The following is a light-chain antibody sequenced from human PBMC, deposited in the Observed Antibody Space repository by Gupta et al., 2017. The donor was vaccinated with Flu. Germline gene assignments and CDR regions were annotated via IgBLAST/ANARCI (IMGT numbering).Light chain of an antibody. Sequence: QLVLTQSPSASASLASSVKLTCTLSSGHSSYAIAWHQQQPEKGPRYLMKLNSDGSHSKGDGIPDRFSGSSSGAERYLTISSLQAEDEADYYCQTWGTGRGVFGGGTKLTVL. J-gene: IGLJ3*02. V-gene: IGLV4-69*01. CDR1: SGHSSYA. CDR3: QTWGTGRGV. CDR2: LNSDGSH.